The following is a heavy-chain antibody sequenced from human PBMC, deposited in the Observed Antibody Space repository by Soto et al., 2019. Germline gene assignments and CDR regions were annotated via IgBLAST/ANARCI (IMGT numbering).Heavy chain of an antibody. CDR1: GFTFSTYA. J-gene: IGHJ4*02. Sequence: QVQLVESGGGVVQPGRSLRLSCAASGFTFSTYAMHWVRQAPGKGPEWVAVISYDGSNKYYADSVKGRFTISRDNSKNTLYLQMNSLRAEDTAVYYCARGWDIVATSYYFDYWGQGTLVTVSS. CDR2: ISYDGSNK. V-gene: IGHV3-30-3*01. CDR3: ARGWDIVATSYYFDY. D-gene: IGHD5-12*01.